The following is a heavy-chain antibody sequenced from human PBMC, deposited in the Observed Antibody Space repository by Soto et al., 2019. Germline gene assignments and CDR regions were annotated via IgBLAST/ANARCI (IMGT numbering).Heavy chain of an antibody. CDR2: SNHRGDT. CDR3: AGIASLGTFVY. D-gene: IGHD6-13*01. Sequence: QVQLQQWGAGLLKPSETLSLTCVVYGVSFGPYYWSWIRQPPGKGLEWIGESNHRGDTNYNPSLTSRVTISVDTPKNQFSLRLTSVTAADTAVYFCAGIASLGTFVYWGQGTLVTVSS. V-gene: IGHV4-34*01. J-gene: IGHJ4*02. CDR1: GVSFGPYY.